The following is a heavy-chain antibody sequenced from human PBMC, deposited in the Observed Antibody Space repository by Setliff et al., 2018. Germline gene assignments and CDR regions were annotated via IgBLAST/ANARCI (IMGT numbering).Heavy chain of an antibody. Sequence: GGSLRLSCAASGFTFSSYWMSWVRQAPGKGLEWVANIKQDGSEKYYVDSVKDRFTISRDNAKNSLYLQRNSLRAEDTAVYYCARDLGYDFWSGYDYYFDYWGQGTLVTVSS. V-gene: IGHV3-7*01. D-gene: IGHD3-3*01. CDR1: GFTFSSYW. CDR2: IKQDGSEK. J-gene: IGHJ4*02. CDR3: ARDLGYDFWSGYDYYFDY.